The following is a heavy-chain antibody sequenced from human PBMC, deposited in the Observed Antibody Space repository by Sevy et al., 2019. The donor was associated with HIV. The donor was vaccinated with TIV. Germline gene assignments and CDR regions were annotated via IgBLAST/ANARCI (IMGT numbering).Heavy chain of an antibody. V-gene: IGHV3-30-3*01. Sequence: PGGSLRLSCAASGFTFSDYSMHWVRQAPGKGLEWVATISYDGSNKHYADSVKGRFTLSRDNSKNSLFLQMNSLRAEDTAVYYCALERLSSNVAEYFQNWGQGTLVTVSS. D-gene: IGHD1-1*01. CDR2: ISYDGSNK. J-gene: IGHJ1*01. CDR3: ALERLSSNVAEYFQN. CDR1: GFTFSDYS.